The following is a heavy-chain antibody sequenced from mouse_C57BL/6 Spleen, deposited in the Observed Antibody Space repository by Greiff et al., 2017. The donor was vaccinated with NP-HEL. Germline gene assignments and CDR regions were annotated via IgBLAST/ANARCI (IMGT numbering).Heavy chain of an antibody. CDR3: TRSPYDYEDY. D-gene: IGHD1-1*01. CDR2: FNPYNGGT. Sequence: EVQLQESGPVLVKPGASVKMSCKASGYTFTDYYMNWVKQSHGKSLEWIGVFNPYNGGTSYNQKFKGKATLTVDNSSSTAYMELNSLTSEDSAVYYCTRSPYDYEDYWGQGTTLTVSS. V-gene: IGHV1-19*01. CDR1: GYTFTDYY. J-gene: IGHJ2*01.